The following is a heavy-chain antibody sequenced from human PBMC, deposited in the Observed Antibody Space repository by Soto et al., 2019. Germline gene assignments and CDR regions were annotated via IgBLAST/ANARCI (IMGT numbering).Heavy chain of an antibody. Sequence: WVRHAPGQALESRGRINPNSGGTNHAQKFQGSATMTRHTSISKASIELSRLRSHATAVSYCARGVFDYWGQGPLVTVSS. CDR3: ARGVFDY. V-gene: IGHV1-2*04. CDR2: INPNSGGT. J-gene: IGHJ4*02.